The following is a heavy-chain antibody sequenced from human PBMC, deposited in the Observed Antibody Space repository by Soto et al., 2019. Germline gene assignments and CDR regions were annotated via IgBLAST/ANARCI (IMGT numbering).Heavy chain of an antibody. D-gene: IGHD2-2*01. CDR1: GYTFTSYA. Sequence: QVRLVQSGAEVKKPGASVKVSFKASGYTFTSYAMHWVRQAPGQRLEWMGWINAGNGNTKYSQKFQGRVIITRDTSASTGYMELSSLRSEDTAVYYCARGLIGDIVVVPAAVDFDYWGQGTLVTVSS. V-gene: IGHV1-3*01. CDR3: ARGLIGDIVVVPAAVDFDY. CDR2: INAGNGNT. J-gene: IGHJ4*02.